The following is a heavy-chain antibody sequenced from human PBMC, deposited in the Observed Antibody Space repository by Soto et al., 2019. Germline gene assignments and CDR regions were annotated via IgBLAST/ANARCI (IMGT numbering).Heavy chain of an antibody. CDR2: IIPILGTA. D-gene: IGHD3-3*01. CDR1: GGTFSSYA. J-gene: IGHJ3*02. V-gene: IGHV1-69*13. Sequence: SSVKVSCKASGGTFSSYAISWVRQAPGQGLEWMGGIIPILGTANYAQKFQGRVTITADESTSTAYMEQSSLRSEDTAVYYCARDGDTYHDFSSGYYSSHEAFDIWGQGTMVTVSS. CDR3: ARDGDTYHDFSSGYYSSHEAFDI.